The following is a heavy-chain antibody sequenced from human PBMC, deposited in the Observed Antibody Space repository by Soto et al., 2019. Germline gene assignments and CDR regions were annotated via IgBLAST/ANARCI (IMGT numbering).Heavy chain of an antibody. J-gene: IGHJ4*02. CDR1: GGCISSNIYY. Sequence: SETLSLTCTVSGGCISSNIYYWGWIRQPPGKGLEWIGNIHYSGSTYYDSSLKSRVTISVDTSKNQFSLKLSSVTAADTAVYYCASQHYYDSSGYYVVYWGQGTLVTVSS. V-gene: IGHV4-39*01. CDR2: IHYSGST. CDR3: ASQHYYDSSGYYVVY. D-gene: IGHD3-22*01.